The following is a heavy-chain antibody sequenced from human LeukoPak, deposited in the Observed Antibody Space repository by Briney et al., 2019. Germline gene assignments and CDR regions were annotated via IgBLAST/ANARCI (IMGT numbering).Heavy chain of an antibody. CDR1: EITFNNYG. Sequence: PGGSLRLSCAASEITFNNYGIDWVRQAPGKGLQWAAFISYDGSNKYYADSVKGRFTISRDNSKNTLYLQMNSLRAEDTAVYYCAKRGEYCSSSTCLIDYWGQGTLVSVSS. D-gene: IGHD2-2*01. CDR2: ISYDGSNK. J-gene: IGHJ4*02. V-gene: IGHV3-30*18. CDR3: AKRGEYCSSSTCLIDY.